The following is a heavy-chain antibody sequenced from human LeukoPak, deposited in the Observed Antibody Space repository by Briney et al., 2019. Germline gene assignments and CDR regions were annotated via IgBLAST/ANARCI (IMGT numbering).Heavy chain of an antibody. CDR3: ATYRQVLLPFES. CDR2: ISGSGATT. CDR1: EFTFRSYA. D-gene: IGHD2-8*02. J-gene: IGHJ4*02. V-gene: IGHV3-23*01. Sequence: PGGSLRLSCAASEFTFRSYAMSWVRQAPGKGLEWVSAISGSGATTYSADSVKGRFTISRDNSKSTLSLQMNSLRAEDTAIYYCATYRQVLLPFESWGQGTLVTVSS.